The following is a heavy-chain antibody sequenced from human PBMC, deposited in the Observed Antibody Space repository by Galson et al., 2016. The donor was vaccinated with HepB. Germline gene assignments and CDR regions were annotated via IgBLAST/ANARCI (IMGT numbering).Heavy chain of an antibody. CDR1: EDTFTSYA. CDR3: ARGRVAVGGPYYYYMDV. V-gene: IGHV1-69*13. CDR2: IIPLFGTA. Sequence: SVKVSCKASEDTFTSYAINWVRQAPGQGLEWMGGIIPLFGTANYAQKFQGRVTMTADESTSTVYMDVSNLRSEDTAVYYCARGRVAVGGPYYYYMDVWGKGTTVTVSS. D-gene: IGHD6-19*01. J-gene: IGHJ6*03.